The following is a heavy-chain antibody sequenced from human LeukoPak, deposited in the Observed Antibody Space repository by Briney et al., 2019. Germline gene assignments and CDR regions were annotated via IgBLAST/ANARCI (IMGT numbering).Heavy chain of an antibody. CDR3: ARASVAGLWIPKIRWFDP. CDR2: INHSGST. J-gene: IGHJ5*02. CDR1: GGSISSYY. Sequence: PSETLSLTCTVSGGSISSYYWSWIRQPPGKGLEWIGEINHSGSTNYNPSLKSRVTISVDTSKNQFSLKLSSVTAADTAVYYCARASVAGLWIPKIRWFDPWGQGTLVTVSS. D-gene: IGHD6-19*01. V-gene: IGHV4-34*01.